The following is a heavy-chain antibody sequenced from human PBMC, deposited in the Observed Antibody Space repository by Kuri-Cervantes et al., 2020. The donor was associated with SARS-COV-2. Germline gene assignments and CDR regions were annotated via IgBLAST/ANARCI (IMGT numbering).Heavy chain of an antibody. V-gene: IGHV3-23*01. CDR2: ISGSGGST. D-gene: IGHD1-26*01. CDR1: GFTFSSYA. CDR3: ARDAREYYYYMDV. J-gene: IGHJ6*03. Sequence: GESLKLSCASSGFTFSSYAMSWVRQAPGKGLEWVSAISGSGGSTYYADSVKGRFTISRDNAKNTLYLQMNSLRAEDTAVYYCARDAREYYYYMDVWGKGTTVTVSS.